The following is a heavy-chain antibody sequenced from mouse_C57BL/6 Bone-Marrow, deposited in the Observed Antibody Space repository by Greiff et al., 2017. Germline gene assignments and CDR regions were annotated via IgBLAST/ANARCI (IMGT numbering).Heavy chain of an antibody. CDR1: GYSFTSYY. CDR2: IYPGSGNT. J-gene: IGHJ2*01. V-gene: IGHV1-66*01. Sequence: VQLQQSGPELVKPGASVKISCKASGYSFTSYYIHWVKQRPGQGLEWIGWIYPGSGNTKYNEKFKGKATLTADTSSSTAYMQLSSLTSEDSAVYYCARWHYYGSRSPWGQGTTLTVSS. CDR3: ARWHYYGSRSP. D-gene: IGHD1-1*01.